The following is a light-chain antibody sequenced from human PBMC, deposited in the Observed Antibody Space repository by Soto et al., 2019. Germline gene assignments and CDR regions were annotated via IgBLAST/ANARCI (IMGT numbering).Light chain of an antibody. J-gene: IGLJ1*01. CDR2: TVS. Sequence: QSALTQPASVSGSPGQSITISCTGTSSDVGSYIFVSWHQQHPGKAPKLIIYTVSSRPSGVSYRFSGSKSGNTASLTISGLQAEDEAGYYGSSYTPNSSYVFGTGIKATVL. V-gene: IGLV2-14*03. CDR1: SSDVGSYIF. CDR3: SSYTPNSSYV.